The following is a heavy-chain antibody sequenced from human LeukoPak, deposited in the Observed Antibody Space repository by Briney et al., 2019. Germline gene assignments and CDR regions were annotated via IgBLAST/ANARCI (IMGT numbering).Heavy chain of an antibody. J-gene: IGHJ4*02. Sequence: PGGSLRLSCAASGFSFSTFGMHWVRQTPGKGLEWVSHISKDESNKYYADSVKGRFTISRDTSKNTLILQMNSLRVEDTAVYYCAKDNPVLEYWGQGTLVTVSS. CDR2: ISKDESNK. V-gene: IGHV3-30*18. CDR3: AKDNPVLEY. CDR1: GFSFSTFG.